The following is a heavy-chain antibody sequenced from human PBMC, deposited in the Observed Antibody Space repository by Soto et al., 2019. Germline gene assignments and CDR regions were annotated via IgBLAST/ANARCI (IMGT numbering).Heavy chain of an antibody. CDR1: QFSFSSYW. V-gene: IGHV3-74*01. D-gene: IGHD6-13*01. J-gene: IGHJ4*02. CDR3: VRGPWGFSGTWYDY. Sequence: GGSLRLSCAASQFSFSSYWMHWVRQVPGKGPAWVSRINHDGSKTEYADSVKGRFTISRDNTNNTLYLQMNSLRVEDTAMYYCVRGPWGFSGTWYDYWGQGTLVTVSS. CDR2: INHDGSKT.